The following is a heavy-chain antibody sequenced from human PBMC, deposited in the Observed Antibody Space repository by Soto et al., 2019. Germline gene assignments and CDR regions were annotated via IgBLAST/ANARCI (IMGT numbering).Heavy chain of an antibody. V-gene: IGHV3-23*01. CDR1: GFTFSDYA. J-gene: IGHJ4*02. CDR2: ISGISGATT. D-gene: IGHD2-21*01. Sequence: GGSRRLSCAASGFTFSDYAMSWVRQTPGKGLEWISGISGISGATTYYADSVTCRVTISRDNFKNTDYLQMNSLRVDDTAIYYRANDPLWLKKAPDYWGQGTLVKASS. CDR3: ANDPLWLKKAPDY.